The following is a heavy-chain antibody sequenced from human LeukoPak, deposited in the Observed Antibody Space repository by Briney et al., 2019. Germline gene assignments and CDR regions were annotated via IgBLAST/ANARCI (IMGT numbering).Heavy chain of an antibody. D-gene: IGHD4-11*01. CDR2: IYYSGST. J-gene: IGHJ4*02. Sequence: SETLSLTCTVSGGSISSSSYYWGWIRQPPGKGLEWSGSIYYSGSTYYNPSLKSRITISLDTSKNQFSLKLSSVTAADTAVYYCARGKVTDYSNYPRFEYWGQGTLVTVSS. CDR3: ARGKVTDYSNYPRFEY. CDR1: GGSISSSSYY. V-gene: IGHV4-39*01.